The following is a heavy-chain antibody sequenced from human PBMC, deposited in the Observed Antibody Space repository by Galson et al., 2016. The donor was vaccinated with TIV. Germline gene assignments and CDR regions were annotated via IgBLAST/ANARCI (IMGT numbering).Heavy chain of an antibody. J-gene: IGHJ4*02. CDR3: TTDLGYCLTTSCSLGLDY. V-gene: IGHV3-15*01. CDR1: GFTFSNAW. CDR2: VKSKSDGATT. Sequence: SLRLSCAASGFTFSNAWMTWVRQALGRGLEWVGRVKSKSDGATTAYAAPVKGRFSISRDDSKDTVYLQMNNLKTEDTALYFCTTDLGYCLTTSCSLGLDYWGQGTLVTVSS. D-gene: IGHD2-2*01.